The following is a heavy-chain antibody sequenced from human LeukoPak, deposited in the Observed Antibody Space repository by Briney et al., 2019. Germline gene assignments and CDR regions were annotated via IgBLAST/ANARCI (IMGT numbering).Heavy chain of an antibody. J-gene: IGHJ6*03. CDR1: GYTFTSNY. Sequence: ASVKVSCKAFGYTFTSNYMHWVRQAPGQGLEWMGIINPSGGSTSYAQKFQGRVTMTRDTSTSTVYMELSSLRSEDTAVYYCARNPSPGYYYYYYMDVWGKGTTVTVSS. CDR2: INPSGGST. CDR3: ARNPSPGYYYYYYMDV. V-gene: IGHV1-46*01.